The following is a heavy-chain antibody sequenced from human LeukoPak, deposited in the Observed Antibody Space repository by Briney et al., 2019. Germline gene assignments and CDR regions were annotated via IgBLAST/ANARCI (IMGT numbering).Heavy chain of an antibody. Sequence: EASVKVSCKASGYTFTGYYIHWVRQAPGQGLEWMGRINPSSGVTHYAQKFQGNVTMTRDTSISKAYMELSRLRSDDTAAYYCVTRGGESSPMRYWGQGTLVTVSS. J-gene: IGHJ4*02. CDR2: INPSSGVT. CDR1: GYTFTGYY. V-gene: IGHV1-2*06. CDR3: VTRGGESSPMRY. D-gene: IGHD3-10*01.